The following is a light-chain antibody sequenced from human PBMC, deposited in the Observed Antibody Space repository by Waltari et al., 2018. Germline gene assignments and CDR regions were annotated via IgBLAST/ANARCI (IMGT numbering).Light chain of an antibody. CDR2: KDT. Sequence: YELTQPPSVSVSPGQTARLTCSADALAHQYGSWYQQKPGQAPILLIFKDTERSSGIPGRFSGSNSGTIVTLTISGVQAQDEADYYCQSTHNSGAYVVFGGGTKLTVL. V-gene: IGLV3-25*03. J-gene: IGLJ2*01. CDR3: QSTHNSGAYVV. CDR1: ALAHQY.